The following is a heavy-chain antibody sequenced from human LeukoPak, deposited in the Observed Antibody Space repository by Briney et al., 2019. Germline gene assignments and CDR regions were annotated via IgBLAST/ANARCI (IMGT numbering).Heavy chain of an antibody. J-gene: IGHJ4*02. V-gene: IGHV3-48*03. CDR1: GFTFSSCE. Sequence: GGSLRLSCAASGFTFSSCEMNWVRQAPGKGLEWVSYISSSGSSIYYADSVKGRFTISRDNSKNTLYLQMNSLRAEDTAVYYCAKVPYYGSGSYYNYYFDYWGQGTLVTVSS. D-gene: IGHD3-10*01. CDR3: AKVPYYGSGSYYNYYFDY. CDR2: ISSSGSSI.